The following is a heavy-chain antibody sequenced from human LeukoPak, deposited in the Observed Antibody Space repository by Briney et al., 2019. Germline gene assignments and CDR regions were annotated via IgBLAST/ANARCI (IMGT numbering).Heavy chain of an antibody. D-gene: IGHD3-22*01. J-gene: IGHJ4*02. CDR3: AKVALFSGYYPPFDY. V-gene: IGHV3-30*18. CDR2: ISYDGSNE. CDR1: GYTFTDYY. Sequence: SCKASGYTFTDYYMHWVRQAPGKGLEWVAVISYDGSNEYYADSVKGRFTISRDNSKNTLFLQMNSLRPEDTAVYHCAKVALFSGYYPPFDYWGQGTLVTVSS.